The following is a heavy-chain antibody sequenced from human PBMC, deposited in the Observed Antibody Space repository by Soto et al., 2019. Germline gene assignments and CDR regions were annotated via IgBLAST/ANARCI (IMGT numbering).Heavy chain of an antibody. Sequence: QVQLVESGGGVVQPGRSLRLSCAASGFTFSSYGMHWVRQAPGKGLEWVAVIWYDGSNKYYADSVKGRFTISRDNSKNTLQLHMSSLRAEDTAVYYCARGSSSSFYYYGIDVWGQGTTVTVSS. D-gene: IGHD6-6*01. J-gene: IGHJ6*02. CDR3: ARGSSSSFYYYGIDV. CDR1: GFTFSSYG. CDR2: IWYDGSNK. V-gene: IGHV3-33*01.